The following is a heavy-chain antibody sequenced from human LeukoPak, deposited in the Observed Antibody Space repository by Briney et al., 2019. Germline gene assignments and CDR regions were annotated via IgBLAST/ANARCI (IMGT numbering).Heavy chain of an antibody. CDR1: GFTFSSYG. D-gene: IGHD2-15*01. CDR3: AKDDSRVVVVAATRYYYYYYGMDV. J-gene: IGHJ6*02. V-gene: IGHV3-30*18. CDR2: ISYDGSNK. Sequence: GGSLRLSCAASGFTFSSYGMHWVRQAPGKGLEWMAVISYDGSNKYYADSVKGRFTISRDDSKNTLYLQMNSLRAEDTAVYYCAKDDSRVVVVAATRYYYYYYGMDVWGQGTTVTVSS.